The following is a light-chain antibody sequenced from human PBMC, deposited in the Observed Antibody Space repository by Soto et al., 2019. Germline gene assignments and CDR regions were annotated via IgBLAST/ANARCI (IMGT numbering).Light chain of an antibody. J-gene: IGLJ2*01. V-gene: IGLV2-23*01. CDR1: SSDVGSYNL. CDR2: EGS. Sequence: QSALTQPASVSGSPGQSITISCTGTSSDVGSYNLVSWYQQHPGKAPNLMIYEGSKRPSGVSNRFSGSKSGNTASLTISGLQAEDEADYYCFSYAGSSTHVVFGGGTKLTVL. CDR3: FSYAGSSTHVV.